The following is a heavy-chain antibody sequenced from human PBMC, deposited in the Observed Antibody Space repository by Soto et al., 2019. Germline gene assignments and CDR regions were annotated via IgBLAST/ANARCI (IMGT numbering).Heavy chain of an antibody. CDR1: GYTFTNYA. CDR3: ARVYCSTTTCYGYYAMDV. CDR2: ISAGNGNT. J-gene: IGHJ6*02. Sequence: ASVKVSCKASGYTFTNYAMHWVRQAPGQRLEWMGWISAGNGNTKYSQKVQGRVTIIRDTSASTAYMELSSLRSEDTAVYYCARVYCSTTTCYGYYAMDVWGQGTTVTVSS. V-gene: IGHV1-3*01. D-gene: IGHD2-2*01.